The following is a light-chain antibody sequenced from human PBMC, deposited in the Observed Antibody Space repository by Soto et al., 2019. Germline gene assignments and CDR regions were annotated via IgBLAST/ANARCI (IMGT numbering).Light chain of an antibody. J-gene: IGKJ4*01. CDR3: QQSSDWPLT. Sequence: EIVLTQSQATLSLYPGERATLSCRASQSVSSYLAWYQQRPGQAPRLLIYDVSNRATGFPASFSGSGSGTDFTLTIRSLEPEDFAVSYCQQSSDWPLTFGGGTKVEIK. CDR2: DVS. CDR1: QSVSSY. V-gene: IGKV3-11*01.